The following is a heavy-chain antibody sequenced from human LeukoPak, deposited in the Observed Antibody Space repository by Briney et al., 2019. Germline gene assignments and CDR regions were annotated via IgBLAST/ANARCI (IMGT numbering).Heavy chain of an antibody. D-gene: IGHD3-16*02. Sequence: GGSLRLSCAASGFTFSCYAMNWVRQAPGKGLEWVSAISVSGGSTYNADSVKGRFTISRDNSKNTLYLQMNSLRAEDTAVYYCAKDVRSPLPPGIDYWGQGTLVTVSS. J-gene: IGHJ4*02. V-gene: IGHV3-23*01. CDR1: GFTFSCYA. CDR2: ISVSGGST. CDR3: AKDVRSPLPPGIDY.